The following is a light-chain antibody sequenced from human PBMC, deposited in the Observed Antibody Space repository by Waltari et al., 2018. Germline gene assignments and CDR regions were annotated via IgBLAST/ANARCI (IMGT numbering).Light chain of an antibody. Sequence: QSALTQPASVSVSPGQSTTISCTGTSSDVGNYKRVSWYQQHPGKAPKLMLYAVSKRPSGVSGRFSGSKSGDMASLTISGRQPEDEAEYFCSSYAGSSKGVFGGGTKVTVL. CDR2: AVS. V-gene: IGLV2-23*02. J-gene: IGLJ2*01. CDR1: SSDVGNYKR. CDR3: SSYAGSSKGV.